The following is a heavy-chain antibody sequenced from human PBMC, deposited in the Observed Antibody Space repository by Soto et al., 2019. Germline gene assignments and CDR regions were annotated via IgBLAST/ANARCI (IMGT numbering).Heavy chain of an antibody. CDR2: IYPSGAS. J-gene: IGHJ6*02. CDR1: GASISTEGYT. V-gene: IGHV4-30-2*01. CDR3: ARATFGAVLHLEV. Sequence: SETLSLTCTVSGASISTEGYTWSWIRQPPGKGLEWIGYIYPSGASNYNPSLRSRVTISLDASRNRFSLSVGSVTAADTAVYYCARATFGAVLHLEVWGQGTTVTVSS. D-gene: IGHD3-3*01.